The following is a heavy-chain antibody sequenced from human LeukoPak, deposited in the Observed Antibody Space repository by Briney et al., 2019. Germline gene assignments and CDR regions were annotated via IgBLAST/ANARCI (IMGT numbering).Heavy chain of an antibody. J-gene: IGHJ6*02. CDR3: AKWDMVVTAIYYYYYGMDV. Sequence: GGSLRLSCAASGFTFSSYAMSWVRQAPGKGLEWVSAISGSGGSTYYADSVKGRFTISRDNSKNTLYLQMNSLRAEDTAVYYCAKWDMVVTAIYYYYYGMDVWGQGTTVTVSS. V-gene: IGHV3-23*01. CDR1: GFTFSSYA. CDR2: ISGSGGST. D-gene: IGHD2-21*02.